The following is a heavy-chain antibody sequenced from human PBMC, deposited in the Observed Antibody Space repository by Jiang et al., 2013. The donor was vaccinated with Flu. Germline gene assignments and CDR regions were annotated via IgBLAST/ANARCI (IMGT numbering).Heavy chain of an antibody. CDR3: ARAAGYSSGWVFYY. V-gene: IGHV6-1*01. D-gene: IGHD6-19*01. CDR2: TYYRSKWYN. Sequence: GRTYYRSKWYNDYAVSVKSRITINPDTSKNQFSLQLNSVTPEDTAVYYCARAAGYSSGWVFYYWGQGTLVTVSS. J-gene: IGHJ4*02.